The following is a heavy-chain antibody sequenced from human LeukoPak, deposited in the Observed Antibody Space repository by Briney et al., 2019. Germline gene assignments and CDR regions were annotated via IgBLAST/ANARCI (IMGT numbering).Heavy chain of an antibody. Sequence: GGSLRLSCEASGFSFSSYWMTWVRQPPGKGPEWVANIRQDESERYSADSVKGRFTISRDNAKKSVYLHMSSLRAEDTALYYCARLSAYYYGSYFYYYMDVWGKGATVTVSS. CDR1: GFSFSSYW. CDR3: ARLSAYYYGSYFYYYMDV. J-gene: IGHJ6*03. V-gene: IGHV3-7*01. D-gene: IGHD3-10*01. CDR2: IRQDESER.